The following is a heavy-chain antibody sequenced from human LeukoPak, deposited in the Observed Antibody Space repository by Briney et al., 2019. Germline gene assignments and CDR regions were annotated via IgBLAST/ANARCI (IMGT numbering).Heavy chain of an antibody. V-gene: IGHV3-23*01. J-gene: IGHJ5*02. D-gene: IGHD1-1*01. Sequence: PGGSLRLSCAASGFTFRRYAMSWVRQAPGKGLEWVAAIGGRGDDTYYAHSVKGRFTISRDNSMNMLYLQMNSLRAEDTAVYYCAKEPGSYNNWFDPWGQGTLVTVSS. CDR3: AKEPGSYNNWFDP. CDR1: GFTFRRYA. CDR2: IGGRGDDT.